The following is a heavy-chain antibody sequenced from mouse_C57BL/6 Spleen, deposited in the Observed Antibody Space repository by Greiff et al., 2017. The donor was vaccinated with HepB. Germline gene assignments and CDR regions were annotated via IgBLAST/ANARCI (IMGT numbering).Heavy chain of an antibody. D-gene: IGHD2-4*01. J-gene: IGHJ4*01. CDR1: GYTFTSYW. Sequence: QVQLQQPGAELVMPGASVKLSFKASGYTFTSYWMHWVKQRPGQGLEWIGEIDPSDSYTNYNQKFKGKSTLTVDKSSSTAYMQLSSLTSEDSAVYYCARTYYDYGGYAMDYWGQGTSVTVSS. V-gene: IGHV1-69*01. CDR3: ARTYYDYGGYAMDY. CDR2: IDPSDSYT.